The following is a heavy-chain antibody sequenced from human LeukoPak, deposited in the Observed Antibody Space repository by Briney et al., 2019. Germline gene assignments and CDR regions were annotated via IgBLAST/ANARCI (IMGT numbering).Heavy chain of an antibody. CDR2: IDQDGSQK. CDR3: ARYIVVVPAVDY. V-gene: IGHV3-7*03. D-gene: IGHD2-2*01. Sequence: GGSLRLSCAASGFTFSSYYMNWVRQAPGKGLGWVAIIDQDGSQKHYVDSVKGRFTIPRGNSKNTLYLQMNSLRAEDTAVYYCARYIVVVPAVDYWGQGTLVTVSS. J-gene: IGHJ4*02. CDR1: GFTFSSYY.